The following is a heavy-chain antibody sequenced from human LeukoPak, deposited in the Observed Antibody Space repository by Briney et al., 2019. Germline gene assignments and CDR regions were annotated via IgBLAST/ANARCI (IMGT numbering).Heavy chain of an antibody. Sequence: GASVKVPCKASGYTFTGYYMYWVRQAPGQGLEWMGWINPNSGGTNYAQKFQGRVTMTRDTSISTAYMDLSRLRSDDTAVYYCARDQGHTGNWFDPWGQGTLVTVSS. CDR1: GYTFTGYY. V-gene: IGHV1-2*02. CDR3: ARDQGHTGNWFDP. J-gene: IGHJ5*02. CDR2: INPNSGGT. D-gene: IGHD1-14*01.